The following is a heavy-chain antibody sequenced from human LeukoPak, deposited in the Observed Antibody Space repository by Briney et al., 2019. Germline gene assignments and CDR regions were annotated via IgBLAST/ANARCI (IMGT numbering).Heavy chain of an antibody. J-gene: IGHJ3*02. V-gene: IGHV1-69*04. CDR2: IIPILGIA. CDR1: GGTFSSYA. CDR3: ARDLGVVVTAHAFDI. Sequence: GASVKVSCKASGGTFSSYAISWVRQAPGQGLEWMGRIIPILGIANYAQKFQGRVTITADKSTSTAYMELSSLRSEDTAVYYCARDLGVVVTAHAFDIWGQGTMVTVSS. D-gene: IGHD2-21*02.